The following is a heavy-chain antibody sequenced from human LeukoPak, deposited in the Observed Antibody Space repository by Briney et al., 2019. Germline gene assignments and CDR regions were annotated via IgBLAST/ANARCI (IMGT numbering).Heavy chain of an antibody. V-gene: IGHV3-48*01. D-gene: IGHD3-22*01. J-gene: IGHJ4*02. CDR2: ISSSSSTI. CDR1: GFTFSSHS. CDR3: ARGAYYYED. Sequence: PGGSLRLSCAASGFTFSSHSMNWVRQAPGKGLEWVSYISSSSSTIYYADSVKSRFTISRDNAKNSLYLQMNSLRAEDTAVYYCARGAYYYEDWGQGTLVNVSS.